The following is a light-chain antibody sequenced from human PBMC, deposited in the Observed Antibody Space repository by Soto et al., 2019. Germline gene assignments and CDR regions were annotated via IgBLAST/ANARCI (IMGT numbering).Light chain of an antibody. CDR2: AAS. J-gene: IGKJ1*01. CDR1: QAISTW. Sequence: MXQSPSSVSASVGDRVTITCRASQAISTWLAWYQQKPGKAPKLLIYAASNLQTGVPSRFSGSGSGTDFTLTISSLQPEDFATYYCQQANSFPRTFGQGTKVEIK. V-gene: IGKV1D-12*01. CDR3: QQANSFPRT.